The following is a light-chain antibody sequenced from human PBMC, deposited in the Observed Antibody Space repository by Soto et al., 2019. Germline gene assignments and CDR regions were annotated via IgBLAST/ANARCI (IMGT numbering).Light chain of an antibody. CDR1: QSVNRF. Sequence: EIVLTQSPGTLSLSPGERATLSCRASQSVNRFLAWFQQKPGQAPRLLIYGASNRATGIPDRFSGSGSETDFTLTITRLEPEDSAVYYCHHYVGSPWAFGXGTKVDIK. CDR2: GAS. J-gene: IGKJ1*01. V-gene: IGKV3-20*01. CDR3: HHYVGSPWA.